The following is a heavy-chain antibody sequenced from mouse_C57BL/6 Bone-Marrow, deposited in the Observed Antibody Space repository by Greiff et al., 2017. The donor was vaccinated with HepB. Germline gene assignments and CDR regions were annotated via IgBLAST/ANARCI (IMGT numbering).Heavy chain of an antibody. J-gene: IGHJ2*01. CDR3: AREWGWLLRDYFDY. CDR1: GYTFTSYW. D-gene: IGHD2-3*01. V-gene: IGHV1-72*01. Sequence: QVQLQQPGAELVKPGASVKLSCKASGYTFTSYWMHWVKQRPGRGLEWIGRIDPNSGGTKYNEKFKSKATLTVDKPSSTAYMQISSLTSEDSAVYYCAREWGWLLRDYFDYWGQGTTLTVSS. CDR2: IDPNSGGT.